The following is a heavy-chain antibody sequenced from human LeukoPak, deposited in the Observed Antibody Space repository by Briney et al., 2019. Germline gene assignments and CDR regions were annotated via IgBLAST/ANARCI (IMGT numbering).Heavy chain of an antibody. V-gene: IGHV3-48*04. Sequence: GGSLRLSCAASRFTFSSYGMHWVRQAPGKGLEWVSYISSSGSTIYYADSVKGRFTISRDNAKNSLYLQMDSLRVEDTAEYYCARDPYSGNYGAYYYYYMDVWGKGTTVTVSS. CDR1: RFTFSSYG. CDR2: ISSSGSTI. CDR3: ARDPYSGNYGAYYYYYMDV. J-gene: IGHJ6*03. D-gene: IGHD1-26*01.